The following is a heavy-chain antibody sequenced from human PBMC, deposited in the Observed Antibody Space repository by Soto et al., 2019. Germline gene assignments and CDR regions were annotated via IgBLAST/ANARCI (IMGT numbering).Heavy chain of an antibody. CDR2: ISAYNGNT. Sequence: ASVEVSCKXSGYTFTSYGISWVRQAPGQGLEWMGWISAYNGNTNYAQKLQGRVTMTTDTSTSTAYMELRSLRSDDTAVYYCARDRYSGSYCPWGQGTLVTVSS. J-gene: IGHJ5*02. V-gene: IGHV1-18*01. CDR1: GYTFTSYG. D-gene: IGHD1-26*01. CDR3: ARDRYSGSYCP.